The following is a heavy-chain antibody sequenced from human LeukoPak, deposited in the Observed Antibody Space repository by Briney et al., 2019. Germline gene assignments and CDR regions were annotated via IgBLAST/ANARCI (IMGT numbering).Heavy chain of an antibody. V-gene: IGHV3-64*01. D-gene: IGHD2-15*01. CDR3: ARYCSGVSCYSGYDY. J-gene: IGHJ4*02. Sequence: PGGSLRLSCAASGFTFSTYAMHWVRQTPGKGLEYVSAISTNGGGTYYANSVMGRFTISRDNSKNTLYLQMGSLRAEDMAVYYCARYCSGVSCYSGYDYWGQGTLVTVSS. CDR2: ISTNGGGT. CDR1: GFTFSTYA.